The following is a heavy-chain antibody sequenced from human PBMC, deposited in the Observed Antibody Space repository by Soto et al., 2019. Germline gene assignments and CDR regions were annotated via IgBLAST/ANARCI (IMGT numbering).Heavy chain of an antibody. Sequence: ASVQVSCKASGYSFPSYGISWVRQAPGQGPEWMGWISGHNGNTNHPQSLQGRVTMTTDTSRNTAYMELRSLRSDDTAVYYCARHRFNYYDDTVYYYFDYWGQGTLVTVS. CDR2: ISGHNGNT. D-gene: IGHD3-22*01. J-gene: IGHJ4*02. CDR1: GYSFPSYG. CDR3: ARHRFNYYDDTVYYYFDY. V-gene: IGHV1-18*04.